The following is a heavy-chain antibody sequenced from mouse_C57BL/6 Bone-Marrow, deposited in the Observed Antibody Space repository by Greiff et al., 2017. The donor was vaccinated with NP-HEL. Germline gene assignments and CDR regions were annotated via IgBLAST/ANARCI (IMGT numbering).Heavy chain of an antibody. J-gene: IGHJ3*01. Sequence: VKLVESGGGLVQSGRSLRLSCATSGFTFSDFYMEWVRQAPGKGLEWIAASRNKANDYTTEYSASGKGRFIGSRDTSQSILYLQMNALRAEDTAIYYCARDAGYYCSSPFAYWGQGTLVTVSA. V-gene: IGHV7-1*01. CDR1: GFTFSDFY. D-gene: IGHD1-1*01. CDR3: ARDAGYYCSSPFAY. CDR2: SRNKANDYTT.